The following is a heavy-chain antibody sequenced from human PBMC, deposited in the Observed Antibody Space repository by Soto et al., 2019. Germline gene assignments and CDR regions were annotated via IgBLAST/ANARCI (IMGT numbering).Heavy chain of an antibody. CDR2: INADNGNT. J-gene: IGHJ5*02. D-gene: IGHD1-26*01. CDR3: TKREDWFDL. CDR1: GYTFTSYG. V-gene: IGHV1-18*01. Sequence: ASVKVSCKASGYTFTSYGISWVRQAPGQGLEWMGWINADNGNTKYSQKFQGRVTITRETPASTAYMELSSLRFEDTAVYYCTKREDWFDLWGQGTLVTVSS.